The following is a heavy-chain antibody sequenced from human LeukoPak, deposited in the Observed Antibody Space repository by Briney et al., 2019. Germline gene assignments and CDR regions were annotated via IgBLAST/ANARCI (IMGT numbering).Heavy chain of an antibody. D-gene: IGHD3-22*01. CDR3: ARFYDSSGYLHFDY. J-gene: IGHJ4*02. Sequence: SSETLSLTCTVSGGSISSYYWSWIRQPPGKGLERIGYIYYSGSTNYNPSLKSRVTISVDTSKNQFSLKLSSVTAADTAVYYCARFYDSSGYLHFDYWGQGTLVTVSS. CDR1: GGSISSYY. CDR2: IYYSGST. V-gene: IGHV4-59*01.